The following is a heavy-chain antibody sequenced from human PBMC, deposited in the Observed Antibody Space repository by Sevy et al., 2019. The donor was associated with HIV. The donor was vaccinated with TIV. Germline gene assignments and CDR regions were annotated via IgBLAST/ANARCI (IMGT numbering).Heavy chain of an antibody. D-gene: IGHD3-22*01. CDR1: GYTLNNLS. J-gene: IGHJ4*02. CDR3: AATKDYYESSGPAFDY. Sequence: ASVKVSCKVSGYTLNNLSMHWVRQAPGKGLEWMGSFDPEDGETFYAQKFQGRVTMTEDTSTDTAYMELSSLRSEDTAVYYCAATKDYYESSGPAFDYWGQGTLVTVSS. CDR2: FDPEDGET. V-gene: IGHV1-24*01.